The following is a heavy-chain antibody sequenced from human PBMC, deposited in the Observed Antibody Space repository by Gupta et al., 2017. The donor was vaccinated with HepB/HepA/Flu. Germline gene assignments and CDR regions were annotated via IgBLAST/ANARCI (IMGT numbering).Heavy chain of an antibody. V-gene: IGHV3-73*02. Sequence: EVQLVESGGGLVQPGGSLKPSCAASGFTFSGSAMHRVRQASGKGLEWVGRIRSKANSYATAYAASVKGRFTISRDDSKNTAYLQMNSLKTEDTAVYYCTRHVTAVAGTVTWGQGTLVTVSS. CDR2: IRSKANSYAT. D-gene: IGHD6-19*01. CDR1: GFTFSGSA. CDR3: TRHVTAVAGTVT. J-gene: IGHJ5*02.